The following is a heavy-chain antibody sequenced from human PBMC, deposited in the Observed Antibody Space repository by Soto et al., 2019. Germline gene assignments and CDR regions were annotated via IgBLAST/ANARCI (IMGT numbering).Heavy chain of an antibody. CDR3: AKREYSGQNDY. V-gene: IGHV3-21*01. CDR1: GFTFSSYS. CDR2: ISSSSSYI. J-gene: IGHJ4*02. Sequence: EVQLVESGGGLVKPGGSLRLSCAASGFTFSSYSMNWVRQAPGKGLEWVSSISSSSSYIYYADSVKGRFTISRDKAKNSRYLQMNSLRAEDTAVYYCAKREYSGQNDYWGQGTLVTVSS. D-gene: IGHD5-12*01.